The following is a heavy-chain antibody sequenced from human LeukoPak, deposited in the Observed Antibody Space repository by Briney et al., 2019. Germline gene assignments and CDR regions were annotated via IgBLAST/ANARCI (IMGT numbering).Heavy chain of an antibody. Sequence: SETLSFTCTGSGDSISNYYWSWIRQPPGRGLEWIGYIRYSGSANYNPSLRSRVTTSIDTSKNQFFLKLSSVTAADTAVYHCARLVYDSRGYYFDYWGQGTLVIVSS. J-gene: IGHJ4*02. CDR2: IRYSGSA. D-gene: IGHD3-22*01. V-gene: IGHV4-59*08. CDR3: ARLVYDSRGYYFDY. CDR1: GDSISNYY.